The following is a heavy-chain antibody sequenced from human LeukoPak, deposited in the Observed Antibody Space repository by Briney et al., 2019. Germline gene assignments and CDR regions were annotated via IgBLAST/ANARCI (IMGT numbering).Heavy chain of an antibody. J-gene: IGHJ6*03. V-gene: IGHV3-30-3*01. CDR3: ARGIAAAGSYYYYYMDV. D-gene: IGHD6-13*01. CDR1: GFTFSSYA. Sequence: PGGPLRLSCGACGFTFSSYAMHWVRQAPGKGLEGVAVISYDGSNKYYADSVKGRFTISRDNSKDTLYLQMNSLRAEDTAVYYCARGIAAAGSYYYYYMDVWGKGTTVTVSS. CDR2: ISYDGSNK.